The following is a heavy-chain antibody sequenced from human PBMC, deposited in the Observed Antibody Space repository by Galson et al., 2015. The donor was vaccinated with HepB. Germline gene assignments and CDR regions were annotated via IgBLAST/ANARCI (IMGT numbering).Heavy chain of an antibody. Sequence: SLRLSCAASGFTFSDYCMNWIRQAPGKGLEWVSWISSGGSDTNYADSVRGRFTVSRDNAKNSLYLQMISLRAEDTAVYYCATQGLPGVWAPPDNWGQGILVTVSS. V-gene: IGHV3-11*03. CDR3: ATQGLPGVWAPPDN. CDR1: GFTFSDYC. D-gene: IGHD3-9*01. J-gene: IGHJ4*02. CDR2: ISSGGSDT.